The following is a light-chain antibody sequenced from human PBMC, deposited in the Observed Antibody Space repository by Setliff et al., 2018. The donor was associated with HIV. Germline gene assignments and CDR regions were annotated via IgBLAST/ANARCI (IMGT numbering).Light chain of an antibody. J-gene: IGLJ1*01. CDR3: SASRPSRTLVV. V-gene: IGLV2-11*01. CDR1: SSDVGGYAH. Sequence: QSALTQPRSVSGSPGQSVTISCTGTSSDVGGYAHVSWYQEKPGKAPKLIIYDVIKRPSGVPDRFSATKSGNTASLIISGLQAEDEADYYCSASRPSRTLVVFGTGTKVTVL. CDR2: DVI.